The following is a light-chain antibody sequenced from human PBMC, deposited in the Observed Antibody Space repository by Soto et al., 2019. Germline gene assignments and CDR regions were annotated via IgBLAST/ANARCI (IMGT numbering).Light chain of an antibody. CDR3: SSYTSSSTLVV. V-gene: IGLV2-14*01. Sequence: QSALTQPASVSGSPVQSITISCTGTSSDVGTYNYVSWYQQHPGKAPKLMIYEVSERPSGVSNRFSGSKSGNTASLTISGLQAEDEADYYCSSYTSSSTLVVFGTGTKVTVL. CDR1: SSDVGTYNY. J-gene: IGLJ1*01. CDR2: EVS.